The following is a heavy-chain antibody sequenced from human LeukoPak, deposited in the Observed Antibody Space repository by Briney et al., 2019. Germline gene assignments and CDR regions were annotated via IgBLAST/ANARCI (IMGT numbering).Heavy chain of an antibody. J-gene: IGHJ5*02. CDR2: VNRDSGNT. CDR3: ARIGGSSWYGGSHWFEP. V-gene: IGHV1-8*01. D-gene: IGHD6-13*01. CDR1: GYTFTSYD. Sequence: ASGKVSCKASGYTFTSYDINWVRQATGQGPEWRGWVNRDSGNTGYAQKFQGRGTMTRHTSISTAYMALSRLRSEDTAVYYCARIGGSSWYGGSHWFEPWGQGTLVTVSS.